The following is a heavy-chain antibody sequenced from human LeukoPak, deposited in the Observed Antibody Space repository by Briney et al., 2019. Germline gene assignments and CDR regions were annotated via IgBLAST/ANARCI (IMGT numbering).Heavy chain of an antibody. CDR2: ISSSGSTI. CDR1: GFTFRDYY. Sequence: GGSLRLSCAASGFTFRDYYMSWIRQAPGKGLEWVSYISSSGSTIYYADSVKGRFTISRDNAKNSLYLQMNSLRAEDTAVYYCARDYYYDSSGYYYYFDYWGQGTLVTVSS. CDR3: ARDYYYDSSGYYYYFDY. J-gene: IGHJ4*02. V-gene: IGHV3-11*01. D-gene: IGHD3-22*01.